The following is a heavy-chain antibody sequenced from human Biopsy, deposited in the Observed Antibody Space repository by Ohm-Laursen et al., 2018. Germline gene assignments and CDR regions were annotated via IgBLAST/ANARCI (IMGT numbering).Heavy chain of an antibody. J-gene: IGHJ4*02. CDR3: ASRGLVMASDYYFDD. CDR1: GGSISSYY. Sequence: TLSLTCTVSGGSISSYYWSWIRQPPGKGLEWIGFLYYNGFTNSNPSLKSRVTVSADTSKSQLSLHLTSVTAADTAVYYCASRGLVMASDYYFDDWGQGTLVTVSS. V-gene: IGHV4-59*08. CDR2: LYYNGFT. D-gene: IGHD3/OR15-3a*01.